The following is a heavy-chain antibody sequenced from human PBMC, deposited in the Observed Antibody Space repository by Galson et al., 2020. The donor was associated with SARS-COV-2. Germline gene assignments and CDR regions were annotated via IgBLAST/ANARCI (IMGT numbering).Heavy chain of an antibody. J-gene: IGHJ3*02. V-gene: IGHV1-2*02. CDR3: ARDRGGYYDSPDAFDI. D-gene: IGHD3-22*01. CDR1: GYTFTGYY. CDR2: INPNSGGT. Sequence: ASVKVSCKASGYTFTGYYMHWVRQAPGQGLEWMGWINPNSGGTNYAPKFQGRVTMTRDTSISTAYMELSRLRSDDTAVYYCARDRGGYYDSPDAFDIWGQGTMVTVSS.